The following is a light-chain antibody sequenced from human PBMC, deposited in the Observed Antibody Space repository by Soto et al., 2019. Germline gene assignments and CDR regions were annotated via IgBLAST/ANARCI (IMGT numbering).Light chain of an antibody. CDR2: AAP. CDR3: QQYGHSPRT. Sequence: EIVLTQSPGTLSLSPGERATLSCRASESVADNYLAWYQQKPGQAPRLLIYAAPRRATGIPDTFSGSGSGTDFTLTITRLEPEDFALYYCQQYGHSPRTFGQGTKVEIK. V-gene: IGKV3-20*01. CDR1: ESVADNY. J-gene: IGKJ1*01.